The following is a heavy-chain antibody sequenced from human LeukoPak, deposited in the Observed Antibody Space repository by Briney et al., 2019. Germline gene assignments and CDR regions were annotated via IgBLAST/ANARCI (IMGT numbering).Heavy chain of an antibody. CDR3: AIAGDSTTSCYRCFNY. J-gene: IGHJ4*02. CDR2: FYPGDTDT. Sequence: GESLKISCRASAYSFINSYISCVRHKAAEGVEWLGTFYPGDTDTRYSPSFQGQVTISADKSISPAYLRWSSLKASDTAMYYCAIAGDSTTSCYRCFNYWGQGTLVTVSS. CDR1: AYSFINSY. D-gene: IGHD2-2*02. V-gene: IGHV5-51*01.